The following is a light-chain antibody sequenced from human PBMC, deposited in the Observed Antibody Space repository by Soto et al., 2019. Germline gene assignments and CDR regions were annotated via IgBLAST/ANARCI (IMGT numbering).Light chain of an antibody. J-gene: IGLJ2*01. Sequence: QCVLTQPPSVSGAPGQRVTISCTGSSNNIGAGYDVHWYQQLPGTAPKLLIYGNSNRPSGVPDRFSGSKSGTSASLAITGLQAEDEADYYCQSYDSSLRVFGGGTKLTAL. CDR3: QSYDSSLRV. CDR1: SNNIGAGYD. CDR2: GNS. V-gene: IGLV1-40*01.